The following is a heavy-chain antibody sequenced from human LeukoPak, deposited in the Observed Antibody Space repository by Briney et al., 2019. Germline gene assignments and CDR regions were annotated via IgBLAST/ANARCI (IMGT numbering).Heavy chain of an antibody. V-gene: IGHV3-53*01. CDR1: GFTVSSNY. J-gene: IGHJ4*02. CDR3: ARSLLTEADY. CDR2: IYSGGST. D-gene: IGHD3-9*01. Sequence: GSLRLSCAASGFTVSSNYMSWVRQTPGKGLEWVSVIYSGGSTYYADSVKGRFAISRDNSKNTLYLQMNSLRAEDTAVYYCARSLLTEADYWGQGTLVTVSS.